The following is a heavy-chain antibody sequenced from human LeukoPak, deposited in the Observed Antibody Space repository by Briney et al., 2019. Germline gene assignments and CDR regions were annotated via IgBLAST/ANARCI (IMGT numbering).Heavy chain of an antibody. Sequence: GGSLTLSCTASGLPFNRFAMSWVRQAPGQGLAWVSAISGGGDAHYADSVKGRFTISRDNSKNTLFLHMNNLTADDTALYYCAKEGITGADSWGQGTLVSVSS. V-gene: IGHV3-23*01. CDR1: GLPFNRFA. CDR3: AKEGITGADS. J-gene: IGHJ4*02. CDR2: ISGGGDA.